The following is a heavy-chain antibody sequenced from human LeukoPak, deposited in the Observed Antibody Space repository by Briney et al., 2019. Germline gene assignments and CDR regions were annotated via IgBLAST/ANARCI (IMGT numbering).Heavy chain of an antibody. D-gene: IGHD2-21*01. V-gene: IGHV3-11*04. CDR2: ISSSGSTI. J-gene: IGHJ5*02. Sequence: GGSLRLSCAASGFTFSDYYMSWIRQAPGKGLEWVSYISSSGSTIYYADSVKGRFTISRDNAKNSLYLQMNSLRAEDTAVYYCARGQHIVVVIAANWFDPWGQGTLVTVSS. CDR3: ARGQHIVVVIAANWFDP. CDR1: GFTFSDYY.